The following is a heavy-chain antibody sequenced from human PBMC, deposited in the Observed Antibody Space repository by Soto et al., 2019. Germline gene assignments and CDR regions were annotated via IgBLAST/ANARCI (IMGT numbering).Heavy chain of an antibody. CDR1: GYTFTSYY. Sequence: ASVKVSCKPSGYTFTSYYMHWVRQAPGQGLEWMGIINPSGGSTSYAQKFQGRVTMTRDTSTSTVYMELSSLRSEDTAVYYCAREVVGATIRLYGMDVWSQGTTVTV. CDR2: INPSGGST. V-gene: IGHV1-46*01. J-gene: IGHJ6*02. D-gene: IGHD1-26*01. CDR3: AREVVGATIRLYGMDV.